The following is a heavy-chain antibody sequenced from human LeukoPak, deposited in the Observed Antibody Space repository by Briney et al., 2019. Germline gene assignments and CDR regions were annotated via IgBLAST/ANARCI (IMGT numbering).Heavy chain of an antibody. Sequence: ASVKVSCKASGYTFTSYDINWVRQATGQGLEWMGWMNPNSGNTAYAQKFQGGITMTRDTSINTIYMELSSLRSEDTAVYYCARSLRGWYKDYWGQGTLVTVSS. V-gene: IGHV1-8*01. CDR3: ARSLRGWYKDY. CDR1: GYTFTSYD. D-gene: IGHD6-19*01. J-gene: IGHJ4*02. CDR2: MNPNSGNT.